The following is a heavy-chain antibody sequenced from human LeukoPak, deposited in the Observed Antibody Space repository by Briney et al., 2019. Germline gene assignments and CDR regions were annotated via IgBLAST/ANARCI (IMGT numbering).Heavy chain of an antibody. J-gene: IGHJ4*02. D-gene: IGHD6-19*01. Sequence: SETLSLTCSVSGDSISSYYWSWIRQAPGEGLEWIGYIYNSGSTNYNPSLRGRVTISLDTPKNQFSLRLSSVTAADTALYYCARERGEEYSSGWYKTNFFDTWGQGTRVTVSS. CDR1: GDSISSYY. CDR2: IYNSGST. CDR3: ARERGEEYSSGWYKTNFFDT. V-gene: IGHV4-59*12.